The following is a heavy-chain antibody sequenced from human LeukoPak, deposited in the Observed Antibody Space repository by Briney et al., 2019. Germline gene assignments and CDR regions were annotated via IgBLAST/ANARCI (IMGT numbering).Heavy chain of an antibody. CDR3: ARDLSAAFDF. J-gene: IGHJ4*02. V-gene: IGHV3-33*01. D-gene: IGHD6-19*01. CDR2: LVCDARS. Sequence: PGTSLRLSCAASGFPFSSYGMHWVRQAPGKGLEWVARLVCDARSDYANSVKGRFSISRDDSKNTLFLDMSNLRVEDTALYYCARDLSAAFDFWGQGVLVTVSS. CDR1: GFPFSSYG.